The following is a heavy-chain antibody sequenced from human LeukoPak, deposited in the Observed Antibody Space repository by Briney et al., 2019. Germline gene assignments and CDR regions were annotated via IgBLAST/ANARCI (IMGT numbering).Heavy chain of an antibody. D-gene: IGHD3-22*01. Sequence: PSETLSLTCTVSGGSISSGSYYWSWIRQPAGEGLEWIGRIYTSGTDYNPSLKSRVTMSLDTSKNQFSLKLSSVTAADTAVYYCARAGTDGYSHFDYWGQGTLVTVSS. J-gene: IGHJ4*02. CDR2: IYTSGT. CDR3: ARAGTDGYSHFDY. V-gene: IGHV4-61*02. CDR1: GGSISSGSYY.